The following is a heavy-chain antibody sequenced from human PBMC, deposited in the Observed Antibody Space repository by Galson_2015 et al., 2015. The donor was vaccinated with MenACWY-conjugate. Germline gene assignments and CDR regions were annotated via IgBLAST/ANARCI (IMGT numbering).Heavy chain of an antibody. V-gene: IGHV3-7*01. CDR1: GFTFDSYR. Sequence: SLRLSCAASGFTFDSYRMSWVRQAPGKGLEWVTNINRDGGGTYYASSVKGRFTISKDNAENSLYLQMNSLRAEDTAIYYCAIIIHDGLDYWGQGTLVTVSS. J-gene: IGHJ4*02. D-gene: IGHD1-1*01. CDR3: AIIIHDGLDY. CDR2: INRDGGGT.